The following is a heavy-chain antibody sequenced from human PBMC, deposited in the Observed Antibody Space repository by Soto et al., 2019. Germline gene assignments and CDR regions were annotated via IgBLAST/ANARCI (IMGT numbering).Heavy chain of an antibody. V-gene: IGHV3-30*18. CDR3: AQGEGPFAP. D-gene: IGHD1-26*01. Sequence: QVQLGESGGGVVQPGRSLRLSCAASGFTFSSYGMHWVRQAPGKGLEWVAVIAYDGSNKYYADSVKGRFTSSRDNSKNTLYLQMNSLRAEETAVYYCAQGEGPFAPWCQGTLVTVSS. J-gene: IGHJ5*02. CDR2: IAYDGSNK. CDR1: GFTFSSYG.